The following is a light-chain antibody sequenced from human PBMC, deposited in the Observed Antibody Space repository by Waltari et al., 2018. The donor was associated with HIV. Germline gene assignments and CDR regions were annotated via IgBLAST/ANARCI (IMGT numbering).Light chain of an antibody. CDR2: EVT. CDR1: TSDFGLYNF. CDR3: TSYTSNYTVM. J-gene: IGLJ3*02. V-gene: IGLV2-14*03. Sequence: QSALPQPASVSGSPGQSITIPCTGSTSDFGLYNFISWFQQHPGEVPKVIISEVTSRPSGVSSRFSGSKSGNTASLTISGLQAEDEADYYCTSYTSNYTVMFGGGTKVTVL.